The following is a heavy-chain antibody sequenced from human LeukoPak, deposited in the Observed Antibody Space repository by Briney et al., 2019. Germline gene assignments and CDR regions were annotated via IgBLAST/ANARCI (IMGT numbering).Heavy chain of an antibody. CDR1: GGSISSYY. D-gene: IGHD6-13*01. J-gene: IGHJ4*01. V-gene: IGHV4-59*08. Sequence: SETLSLTCTVSGGSISSYYWSWIRQLPGKGLEWIGYVFYSGDTNYDPCLKSRVTISLATSKNQVSLKLSSVTAADTAVYYWARYGDSSWYVHDSSEGTLVTVSS. CDR2: VFYSGDT. CDR3: ARYGDSSWYVHD.